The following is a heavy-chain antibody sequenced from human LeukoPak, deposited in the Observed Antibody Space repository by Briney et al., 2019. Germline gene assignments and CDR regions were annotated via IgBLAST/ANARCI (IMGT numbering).Heavy chain of an antibody. V-gene: IGHV4-59*01. Sequence: SETLSLTCIVSGGSLSSYYWSWIRQPPGKELEGIGYIYYSGSTNHNSSLKSRVTISVDTTKNQFSLNLTSVTAADTAVYYCARGYSSSGCYFDYWGQGALVTVSS. D-gene: IGHD6-6*01. CDR2: IYYSGST. CDR3: ARGYSSSGCYFDY. J-gene: IGHJ4*02. CDR1: GGSLSSYY.